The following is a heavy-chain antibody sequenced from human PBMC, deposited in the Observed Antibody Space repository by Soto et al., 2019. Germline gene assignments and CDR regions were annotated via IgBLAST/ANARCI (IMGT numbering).Heavy chain of an antibody. CDR3: ASTGATVTRTEYYFDY. CDR1: GGSISSGGYY. D-gene: IGHD4-17*01. J-gene: IGHJ4*02. CDR2: IYYSGST. Sequence: QVQLQESGPGLVKPSQTLSLTCTVSGGSISSGGYYWSWIRQHPGKGLEWIGYIYYSGSTYYNPSLKSRVTISVDTSKNQFSLKLSSVTAADTAVYYCASTGATVTRTEYYFDYWGQGTLVTVSS. V-gene: IGHV4-31*03.